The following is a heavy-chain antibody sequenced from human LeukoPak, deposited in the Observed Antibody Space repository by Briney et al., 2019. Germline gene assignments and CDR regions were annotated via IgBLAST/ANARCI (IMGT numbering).Heavy chain of an antibody. D-gene: IGHD2/OR15-2a*01. J-gene: IGHJ4*02. V-gene: IGHV3-30*02. CDR2: IRYDGSNK. CDR3: AKDRGNRYY. CDR1: GFTFSSYG. Sequence: GGSLRLSCAASGFTFSSYGMHWVRQAPGKGLEWVAFIRYDGSNKCYADSVKGRFTISRDNSKNTLYLQMNSLRAEDTAVYYCAKDRGNRYYWGQGTLVTVSS.